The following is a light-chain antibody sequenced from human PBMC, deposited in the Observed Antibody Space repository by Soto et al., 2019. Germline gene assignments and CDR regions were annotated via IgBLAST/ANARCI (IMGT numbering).Light chain of an antibody. Sequence: EIVLTQSPATLSLSPVESGTLSCRASQSVSSYLAWYQQKPGQAPRLLIYDASNRATGIPARFSGSGSGTDFTLTISSLQPEDFAVYYCQQRSNWPPTFGQGTKVDIK. CDR1: QSVSSY. CDR3: QQRSNWPPT. CDR2: DAS. J-gene: IGKJ1*01. V-gene: IGKV3-11*01.